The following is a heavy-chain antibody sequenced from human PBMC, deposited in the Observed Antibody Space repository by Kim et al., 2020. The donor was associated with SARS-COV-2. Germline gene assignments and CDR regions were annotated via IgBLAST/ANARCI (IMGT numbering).Heavy chain of an antibody. V-gene: IGHV7-4-1*02. CDR3: ARDRRGNSGF. Sequence: GNPTYAQGFTGRFVFSLDTSVSTAYLQISSLKAEDTAVYYCARDRRGNSGFWGQGTLVTVSS. D-gene: IGHD2-21*01. CDR2: GNP. J-gene: IGHJ4*02.